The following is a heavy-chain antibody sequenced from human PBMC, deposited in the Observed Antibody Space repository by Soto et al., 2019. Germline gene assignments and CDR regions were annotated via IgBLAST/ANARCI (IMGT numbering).Heavy chain of an antibody. D-gene: IGHD3-10*01. V-gene: IGHV4-30-4*01. Sequence: QVQLQESGPGLVKPSQTLSLTCTVSGGSISSGVYYWAWIRQPPGKGLEWIGNIYYSGSTYYNPSLKSRVAISVDTSKNHFSLKLSSVTAADTAVYYCASRKSSPYFDYWGQGTLVTVSS. CDR1: GGSISSGVYY. CDR3: ASRKSSPYFDY. CDR2: IYYSGST. J-gene: IGHJ4*02.